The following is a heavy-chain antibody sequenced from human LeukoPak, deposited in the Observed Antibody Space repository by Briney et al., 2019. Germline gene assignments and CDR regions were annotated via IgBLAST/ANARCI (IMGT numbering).Heavy chain of an antibody. CDR2: ISSSTTI. D-gene: IGHD6-13*01. J-gene: IGHJ4*02. V-gene: IGHV3-48*01. Sequence: GGSLRLSCAASGFTFSSYSINWVRQAPWKGLEWVSYISSSTTISYADSVKGRFTISRDNAKNSLYLQMNSLRAEDTAVYYCARMYSSSERYFDYWGQGTLVTVSS. CDR1: GFTFSSYS. CDR3: ARMYSSSERYFDY.